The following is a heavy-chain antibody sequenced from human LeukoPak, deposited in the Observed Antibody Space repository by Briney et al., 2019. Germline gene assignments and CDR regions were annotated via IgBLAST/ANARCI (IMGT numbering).Heavy chain of an antibody. V-gene: IGHV3-21*01. CDR2: ISSSSSYI. CDR3: ARDYYDSNEEWGY. J-gene: IGHJ4*02. D-gene: IGHD3-22*01. Sequence: GGSLRLSCAASGFTFSSYSMNWVRQAPGKGLEWVSSISSSSSYIYYADSVKGRFTISRDNAKNSLYLQMNSLRAEDTAVYYCARDYYDSNEEWGYWGQGTLVTVSS. CDR1: GFTFSSYS.